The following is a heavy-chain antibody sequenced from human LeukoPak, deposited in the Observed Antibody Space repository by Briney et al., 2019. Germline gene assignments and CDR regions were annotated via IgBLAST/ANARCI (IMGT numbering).Heavy chain of an antibody. CDR1: GGTFSSYA. Sequence: SVKVSCKASGGTFSSYAVSWVRQAPGQGLEWMGGIIPIFGTANYAQKFQGRVTITADESTSTAYMELSSLRSEDTAVYYCARVVSREYYDFWSGAYYYYGMDVWGQGTTVTVSS. CDR3: ARVVSREYYDFWSGAYYYYGMDV. CDR2: IIPIFGTA. J-gene: IGHJ6*02. D-gene: IGHD3-3*01. V-gene: IGHV1-69*13.